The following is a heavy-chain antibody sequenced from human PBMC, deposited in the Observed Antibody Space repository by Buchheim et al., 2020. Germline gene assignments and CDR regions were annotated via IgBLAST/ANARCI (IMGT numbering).Heavy chain of an antibody. CDR1: GGSISSGGYS. D-gene: IGHD3-3*01. J-gene: IGHJ4*02. V-gene: IGHV4-30-2*01. CDR2: IYHSGST. Sequence: QLQLQESGSGLVKPSQTLSLTCAVSGGSISSGGYSWSWIRQPPGKGLEWIGYIYHSGSTYYNPSLKSPVTISVHRSKNQFSLRLSSVTAADTAVYYCARAVSDFWGALGAFDYWGQGTL. CDR3: ARAVSDFWGALGAFDY.